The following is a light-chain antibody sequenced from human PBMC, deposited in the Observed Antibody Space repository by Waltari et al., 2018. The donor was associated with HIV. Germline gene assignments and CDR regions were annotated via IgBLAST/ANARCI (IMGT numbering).Light chain of an antibody. Sequence: SYELTQAPSVSVSPGQTAKITCSGDALSNHYVYWYQQKPGQAPVLVIYYDSDRPSGIPERFSGSNSGNTATLTISRVEAGDEADYYCQVWDSSSDHQVFGGGTKLTVL. CDR1: ALSNHY. CDR3: QVWDSSSDHQV. J-gene: IGLJ3*02. V-gene: IGLV3-21*02. CDR2: YDS.